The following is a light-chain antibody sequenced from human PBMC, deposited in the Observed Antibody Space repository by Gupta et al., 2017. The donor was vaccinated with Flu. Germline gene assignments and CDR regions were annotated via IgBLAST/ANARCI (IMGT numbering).Light chain of an antibody. J-gene: IGKJ4*01. V-gene: IGKV1-33*01. Sequence: DIQMTQSPSSLSASIGDRVIITCQASQDVSHYINWYQPKPGEAPKLLIYDASTLETGVPSRFSGTRSGTDFTFISNSLQPEDIATYYCQHYGSLLPITFGGGTKVEIK. CDR1: QDVSHY. CDR2: DAS. CDR3: QHYGSLLPIT.